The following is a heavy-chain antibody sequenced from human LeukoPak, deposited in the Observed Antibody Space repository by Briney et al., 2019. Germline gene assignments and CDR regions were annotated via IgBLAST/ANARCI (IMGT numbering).Heavy chain of an antibody. CDR1: GYTFTGYY. CDR3: ARHDYNPNWYFDL. CDR2: INPDSGGT. V-gene: IGHV1-2*02. Sequence: GASVKVSCKASGYTFTGYYMHWVRQAPGQGLEWMGWINPDSGGTNNAQKFQGRVTMTRDTSISTAYMELSRLRSDDTAVYYCARHDYNPNWYFDLWGRGTLVTVSS. D-gene: IGHD4-11*01. J-gene: IGHJ2*01.